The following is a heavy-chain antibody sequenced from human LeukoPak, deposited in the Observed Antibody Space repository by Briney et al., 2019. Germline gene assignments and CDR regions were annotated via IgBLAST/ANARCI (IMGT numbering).Heavy chain of an antibody. Sequence: GESLKISCKGSGYTFTNYWIAWVRQTPGKGLEWMGIIYPIDSDTRYSLSFRGQVTFSADKSISTAYLQWSSLKDSDTAMYYCARPSAYGEDAFDVWGQGTMVIVSS. D-gene: IGHD2-21*01. CDR1: GYTFTNYW. V-gene: IGHV5-51*01. CDR2: IYPIDSDT. J-gene: IGHJ3*01. CDR3: ARPSAYGEDAFDV.